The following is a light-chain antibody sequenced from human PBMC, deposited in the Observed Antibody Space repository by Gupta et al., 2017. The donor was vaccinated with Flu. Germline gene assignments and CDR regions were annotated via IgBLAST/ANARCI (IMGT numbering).Light chain of an antibody. Sequence: PSTLSASVGDRVTITCRASQNINNWLAWYQQRPGKAPKQLIYHTSNLGSEVPSRFSGSGSGTEFTLTITSLQPDDFATYYCQQDNGYPITFGQGTRLEIK. CDR1: QNINNW. J-gene: IGKJ5*01. CDR3: QQDNGYPIT. CDR2: HTS. V-gene: IGKV1-5*03.